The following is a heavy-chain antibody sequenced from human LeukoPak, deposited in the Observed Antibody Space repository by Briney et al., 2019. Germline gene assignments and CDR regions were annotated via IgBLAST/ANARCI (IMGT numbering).Heavy chain of an antibody. CDR3: AREPSSGSVSSWYPLDY. J-gene: IGHJ4*02. Sequence: GGSLRLSCVASGFTFSMHSLNWVRQTPGKGLEWVSYISSGRTEFYADSVKGRFTISRDNAKNSLYLQMNSLRVEDTAVYYCAREPSSGSVSSWYPLDYWGQGTLVAVSS. D-gene: IGHD6-13*01. V-gene: IGHV3-48*01. CDR1: GFTFSMHS. CDR2: ISSGRTE.